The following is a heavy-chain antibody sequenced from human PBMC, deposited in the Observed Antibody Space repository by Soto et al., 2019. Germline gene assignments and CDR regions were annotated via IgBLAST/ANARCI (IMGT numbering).Heavy chain of an antibody. J-gene: IGHJ5*02. CDR1: GLTFSSYA. Sequence: EVQLLESGGGLVQPGGSLRLSCAASGLTFSSYAMSWVRQAPGKGLEWVSAISGSGGSTYYADTVKGRFSISRDNSKNTLYLQMISLRAGDTAVYYCAKDPLFPRCWFDPWGQGTLVTVSS. CDR3: AKDPLFPRCWFDP. CDR2: ISGSGGST. V-gene: IGHV3-23*01.